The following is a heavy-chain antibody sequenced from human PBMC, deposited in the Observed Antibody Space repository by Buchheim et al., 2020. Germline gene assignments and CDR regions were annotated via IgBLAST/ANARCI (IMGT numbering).Heavy chain of an antibody. Sequence: QVQLVESGGGVVQPGRSLRLSCAASGFTFKTYAMHSVRQAPGKGLEWVAVISNDGSNKYYADSVKGRFTISRDNSKNTLYLEVNSLRAEDTAVYYCAREVIPYDFWSGYYYGMDVWGQGTT. J-gene: IGHJ6*02. D-gene: IGHD3-3*01. V-gene: IGHV3-30-3*01. CDR3: AREVIPYDFWSGYYYGMDV. CDR2: ISNDGSNK. CDR1: GFTFKTYA.